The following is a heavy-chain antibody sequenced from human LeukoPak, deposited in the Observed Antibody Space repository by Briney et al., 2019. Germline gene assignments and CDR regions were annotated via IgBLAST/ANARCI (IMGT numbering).Heavy chain of an antibody. D-gene: IGHD6-13*01. CDR2: IGGSGGST. V-gene: IGHV3-23*01. CDR1: GFTFSSYS. J-gene: IGHJ4*02. CDR3: AKVETAAAATLRGFDY. Sequence: GGSLRLSCAASGFTFSSYSMNWVRQAPGKGLEWVSSIGGSGGSTYYADSVKGRFTISRDNSKNTLYLQMNSLRAEDTAVYYCAKVETAAAATLRGFDYWGQGTLVTVSS.